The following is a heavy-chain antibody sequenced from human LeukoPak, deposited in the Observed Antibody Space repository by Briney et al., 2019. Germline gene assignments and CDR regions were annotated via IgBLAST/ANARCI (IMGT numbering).Heavy chain of an antibody. V-gene: IGHV4-59*08. CDR3: ARHKGPHIVRGVLRNNWFDY. CDR1: GGSISSYY. CDR2: IYYSGST. Sequence: SETLSLTCTVSGGSISSYYWSWIRQPPGKGLEWIGYIYYSGSTNYNPSLKSRVTISVDTSENQFSLKLSSVTAADTAMYFCARHKGPHIVRGVLRNNWFDYWGQGIRVTVSS. D-gene: IGHD3-10*01. J-gene: IGHJ5*01.